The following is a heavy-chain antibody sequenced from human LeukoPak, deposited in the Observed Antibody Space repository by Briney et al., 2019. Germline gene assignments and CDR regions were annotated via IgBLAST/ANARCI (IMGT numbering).Heavy chain of an antibody. CDR2: IYYSGST. V-gene: IGHV4-59*01. CDR1: GGSISSYY. D-gene: IGHD6-19*01. CDR3: ARVTRPGGIAVAGPPNWFDP. Sequence: PSETLSLTYTVSGGSISSYYWSWIRQPPGKGRGWVGYIYYSGSTNYNPSLKSPVTISVDTHKNQLSLKLSSVPAADTAVYYCARVTRPGGIAVAGPPNWFDPWGQGPLVSVSS. J-gene: IGHJ5*02.